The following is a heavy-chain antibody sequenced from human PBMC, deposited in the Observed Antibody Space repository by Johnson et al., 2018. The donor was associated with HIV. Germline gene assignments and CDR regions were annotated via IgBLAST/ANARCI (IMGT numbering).Heavy chain of an antibody. J-gene: IGHJ3*01. V-gene: IGHV3-30*03. CDR2: ISYDGSNK. D-gene: IGHD1-26*01. Sequence: QVQLVESGGGLVQPGGSLRLSCAASGFTFSTYWMSWVRQVPGKGLEWVAVISYDGSNKYYADSVKGRFTIYRDNPKNSLYLQMNSLRAEDTAVYYCAREMAWEDAFDVWGQGTMVTVSS. CDR1: GFTFSTYW. CDR3: AREMAWEDAFDV.